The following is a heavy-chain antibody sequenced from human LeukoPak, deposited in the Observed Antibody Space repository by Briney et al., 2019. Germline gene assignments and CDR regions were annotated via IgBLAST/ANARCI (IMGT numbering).Heavy chain of an antibody. Sequence: GGSLRLSCAASGFTFSDYCMSWIRQAPGKGLEWVSYISSSSTYTNYADSVKGRFTISRDNAKNTLYLQMNSLRAEDTAMYYCVRSDWFDNWGQGTLVTVSS. V-gene: IGHV3-11*03. CDR2: ISSSSTYT. CDR3: VRSDWFDN. CDR1: GFTFSDYC. J-gene: IGHJ5*02.